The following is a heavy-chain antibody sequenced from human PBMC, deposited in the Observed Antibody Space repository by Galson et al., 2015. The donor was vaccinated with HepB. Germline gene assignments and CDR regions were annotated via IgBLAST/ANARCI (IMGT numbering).Heavy chain of an antibody. CDR1: GYTFTTYA. V-gene: IGHV1-18*04. Sequence: SVKVSCKASGYTFTTYAISWVRQAPGQGLEWMGWISAYNGNTNSAQKFQGRVTMTTDTSTATAYMDLRSLRSDDTAVYYCARSHGDYGMDVWGQGTTVTVPS. J-gene: IGHJ6*02. D-gene: IGHD4-17*01. CDR2: ISAYNGNT. CDR3: ARSHGDYGMDV.